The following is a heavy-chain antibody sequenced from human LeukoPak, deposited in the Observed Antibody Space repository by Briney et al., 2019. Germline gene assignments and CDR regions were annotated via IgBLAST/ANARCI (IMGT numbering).Heavy chain of an antibody. V-gene: IGHV1-3*01. CDR2: INAGNGNT. CDR1: GYTFVTYA. Sequence: APVKVSCKASGYTFVTYALQWVRQAPGQSLEWMGWINAGNGNTQYSQKFRGRVTLTRDTSASTAYMELSSLRSEDTAVYYCARDQKITFGGVIAPSVGLDVWGQGTTVTVSS. J-gene: IGHJ6*02. CDR3: ARDQKITFGGVIAPSVGLDV. D-gene: IGHD3-16*02.